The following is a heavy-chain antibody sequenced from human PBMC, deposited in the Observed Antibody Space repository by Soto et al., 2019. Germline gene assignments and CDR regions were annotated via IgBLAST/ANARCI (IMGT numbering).Heavy chain of an antibody. J-gene: IGHJ6*03. V-gene: IGHV4-34*01. CDR3: ARGLNWNYVHYYYYYMDV. CDR1: GGSFSGYY. D-gene: IGHD1-7*01. CDR2: INHSGST. Sequence: ASETLSLTCAVYGGSFSGYYWSWIRQPPGKGLEWIGEINHSGSTNYNPSLKSRVTISVDTSKNQFSLKLSSVTAADTAVYYCARGLNWNYVHYYYYYMDVWGKGTTVTVSS.